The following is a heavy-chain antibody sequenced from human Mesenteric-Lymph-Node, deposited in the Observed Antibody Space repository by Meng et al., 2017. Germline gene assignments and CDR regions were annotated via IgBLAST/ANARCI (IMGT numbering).Heavy chain of an antibody. CDR2: ISYDGSKQ. Sequence: QVRLVESGGGVVQPGRPLRLSCAASGFAFNKYAMHWVRQAPGKGLEWMARISYDGSKQYYPDSVKGRFTISRDNSKNTVYLQMNSLRGEDTAVYYCARGRYDAEYFQHWGQGTLVTVSS. J-gene: IGHJ1*01. D-gene: IGHD1-1*01. V-gene: IGHV3-30*01. CDR3: ARGRYDAEYFQH. CDR1: GFAFNKYA.